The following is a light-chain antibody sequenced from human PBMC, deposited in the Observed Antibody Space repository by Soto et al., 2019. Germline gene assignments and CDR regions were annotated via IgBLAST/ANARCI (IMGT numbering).Light chain of an antibody. CDR2: KVT. V-gene: IGLV2-14*01. CDR3: TSSTTGSLYV. J-gene: IGLJ1*01. CDR1: NSDIGGSAY. Sequence: QSVLTQPASVSGSSGQSITISCSGTNSDIGGSAYVSWYQQFPGNVPRLLIYKVTNRPSGVSYRFSGSKSGNTASLTISGLQAEDEADYFCTSSTTGSLYVFGTGTKLTVL.